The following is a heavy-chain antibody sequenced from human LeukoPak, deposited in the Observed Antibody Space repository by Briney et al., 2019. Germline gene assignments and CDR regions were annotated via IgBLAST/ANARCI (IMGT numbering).Heavy chain of an antibody. CDR1: GYTFTGYY. Sequence: ASVKVSCKASGYTFTGYYMHWVRPAPGQGLEWMGWINPNSGGTNYAQKFQGRVTMTRDTSISTAYMELSRLRSDDTAVYYCARAVLLGTDFDYWGQGTLVTISS. CDR2: INPNSGGT. V-gene: IGHV1-2*02. J-gene: IGHJ4*02. D-gene: IGHD5-18*01. CDR3: ARAVLLGTDFDY.